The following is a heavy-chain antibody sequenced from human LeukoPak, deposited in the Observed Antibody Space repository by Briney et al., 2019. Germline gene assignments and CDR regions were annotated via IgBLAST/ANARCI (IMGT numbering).Heavy chain of an antibody. V-gene: IGHV4-34*01. Sequence: PSETLSLTCAVYGGSFSGYSWSWIRQPPGKGLEWIGEINHSGSTNYNPSLKSRVTISVDTSKNQFSLKLSPVTAADTAVYYCARTNYYGMDVWGQGTTVTVSS. CDR3: ARTNYYGMDV. J-gene: IGHJ6*02. CDR2: INHSGST. CDR1: GGSFSGYS.